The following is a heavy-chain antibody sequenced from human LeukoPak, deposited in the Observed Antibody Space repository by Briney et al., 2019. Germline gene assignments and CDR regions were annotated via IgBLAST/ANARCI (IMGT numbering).Heavy chain of an antibody. D-gene: IGHD3-10*01. V-gene: IGHV3-30*02. Sequence: GGSLRLSCAASGFTFSSYGMHWVRLAPGKGLEWVAFIRYDGSNKYYADSVKGRFTISRDNSKNTLYLQMNSLRAEDTAVYYCAKDGGYGSGSPDYWGQGTLVTVSS. J-gene: IGHJ4*02. CDR1: GFTFSSYG. CDR2: IRYDGSNK. CDR3: AKDGGYGSGSPDY.